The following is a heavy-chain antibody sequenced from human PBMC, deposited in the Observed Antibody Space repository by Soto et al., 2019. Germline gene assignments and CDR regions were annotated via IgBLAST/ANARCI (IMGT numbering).Heavy chain of an antibody. CDR3: ARVGVANPPHYYYYYGMDV. J-gene: IGHJ6*02. CDR1: GFTFSDYY. CDR2: ISSSSSYT. Sequence: QVQLVESGGGLVKPGGSLRLSCAASGFTFSDYYMSWIRQAPGKGLEWVSYISSSSSYTNYADSVKGRFTISRDNAKNSLYLQMNRLRAEDTAVYYCARVGVANPPHYYYYYGMDVWGQGTTVTVSS. D-gene: IGHD3-3*01. V-gene: IGHV3-11*06.